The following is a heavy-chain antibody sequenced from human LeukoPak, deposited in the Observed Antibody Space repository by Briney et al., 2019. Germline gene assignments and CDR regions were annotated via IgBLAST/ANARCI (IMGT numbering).Heavy chain of an antibody. CDR2: IYYSGST. Sequence: SETLSLTCTVSGGSISSYYWSWIRQPPGKGLEWIGYIYYSGSTNYNPSLKSRVTISVDTSKNQFSLKLSSVTAADTAVYYCARSPAHYDFWSGPFDYWGQGTLVTVSS. V-gene: IGHV4-59*08. J-gene: IGHJ4*02. CDR1: GGSISSYY. CDR3: ARSPAHYDFWSGPFDY. D-gene: IGHD3-3*01.